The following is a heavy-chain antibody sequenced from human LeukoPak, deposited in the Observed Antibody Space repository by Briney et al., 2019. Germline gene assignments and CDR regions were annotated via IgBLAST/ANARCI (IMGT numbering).Heavy chain of an antibody. CDR2: IIPIFGTA. CDR1: GGTFSSYA. J-gene: IGHJ6*02. Sequence: GASVKVSCKASGGTFSSYAISWVRQAPGQGLEWMGGIIPIFGTANYAQKFQGRVTITADESTSTAYMELSSLRSEDTAVYYRARDRAATHQYYYYGMDVWGQGTTVTVSS. CDR3: ARDRAATHQYYYYGMDV. D-gene: IGHD6-25*01. V-gene: IGHV1-69*13.